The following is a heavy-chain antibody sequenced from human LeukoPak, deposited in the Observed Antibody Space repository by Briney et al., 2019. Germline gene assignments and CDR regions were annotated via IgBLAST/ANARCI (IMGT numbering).Heavy chain of an antibody. J-gene: IGHJ3*02. CDR3: ARVPPFYDFDI. CDR2: ISNSDNTI. D-gene: IGHD3-3*01. CDR1: ESIFSRYE. Sequence: GGSLPLSRPAAESIFSRYEMNWVRQAPAKGLEWVSYISNSDNTIYYADSVKGRSTISRDNAKNTLYLQMNSLRVEDTAVYYCARVPPFYDFDIWGQGTLVTVSS. V-gene: IGHV3-48*03.